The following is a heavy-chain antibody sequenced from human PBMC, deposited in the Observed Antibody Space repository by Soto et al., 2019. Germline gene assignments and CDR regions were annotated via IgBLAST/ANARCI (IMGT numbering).Heavy chain of an antibody. CDR3: ASGACSSTSCYDGY. CDR1: GYTFTSYG. D-gene: IGHD2-2*01. J-gene: IGHJ4*02. Sequence: GASVKVSCKASGYTFTSYGISWVRQALGQGLEWMGWISAYNGNTNYAQKLQGRVTMTTDTSTSTAYMELRSLRSDDTAVYYCASGACSSTSCYDGYWGQGTLVTVSS. CDR2: ISAYNGNT. V-gene: IGHV1-18*01.